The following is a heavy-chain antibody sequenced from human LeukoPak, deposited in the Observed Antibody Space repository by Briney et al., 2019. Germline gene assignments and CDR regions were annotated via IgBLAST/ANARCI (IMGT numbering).Heavy chain of an antibody. V-gene: IGHV3-30-3*01. CDR1: GFTFSSYA. Sequence: GGSLRLSCAASGFTFSSYAMHWVRQAPGKGLEWVAVISYDGSDKYYADSVKGRFTISRDNSKTTLYVQMNSLRAEDTAVYHCARETDGMDVWGQGTTVTVSS. J-gene: IGHJ6*02. CDR3: ARETDGMDV. CDR2: ISYDGSDK.